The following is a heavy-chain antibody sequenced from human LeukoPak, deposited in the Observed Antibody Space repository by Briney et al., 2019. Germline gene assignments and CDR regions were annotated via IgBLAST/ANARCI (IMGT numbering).Heavy chain of an antibody. V-gene: IGHV1-69*13. CDR3: ARVGGGNCFDY. CDR1: GYTFTNYG. CDR2: IIPIFSTA. J-gene: IGHJ4*02. D-gene: IGHD4-23*01. Sequence: SVKVSCKASGYTFTNYGINWVRQAPGQGLEWMGGIIPIFSTANYAQKFQGRVTITADESTSTAYMELSSLRSEDTAVYYCARVGGGNCFDYWGQGTLGTVSS.